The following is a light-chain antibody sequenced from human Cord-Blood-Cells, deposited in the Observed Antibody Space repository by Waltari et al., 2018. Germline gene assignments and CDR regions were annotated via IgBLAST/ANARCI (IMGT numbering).Light chain of an antibody. CDR2: WAS. V-gene: IGKV4-1*01. Sequence: PDSLAVSLGERAPINCKSSQSVLYSSNNKNYLAWYQQKPGQPPKLLIYWASTRESGVPDRFSGSGSGTDFTLTISSLQAEDVAVYYCQQYYSTLTWTFGQGTKVEIK. J-gene: IGKJ1*01. CDR3: QQYYSTLTWT. CDR1: QSVLYSSNNKNY.